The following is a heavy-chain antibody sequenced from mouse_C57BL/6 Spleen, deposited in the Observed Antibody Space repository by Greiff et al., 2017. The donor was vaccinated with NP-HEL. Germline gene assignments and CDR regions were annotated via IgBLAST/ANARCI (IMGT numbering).Heavy chain of an antibody. J-gene: IGHJ4*01. CDR3: AREGDSSGYYAMDY. CDR2: IYPGDGDT. Sequence: VQLVESGPELVKPGASVKISCKASGYAFSSSWMNWVKQRPGKGLEWIGRIYPGDGDTNYNGKFKGKATLTADKSSSTAYMQLSSLTSEDSAVYFCAREGDSSGYYAMDYWGQGTSVTVSS. CDR1: GYAFSSSW. D-gene: IGHD3-2*02. V-gene: IGHV1-82*01.